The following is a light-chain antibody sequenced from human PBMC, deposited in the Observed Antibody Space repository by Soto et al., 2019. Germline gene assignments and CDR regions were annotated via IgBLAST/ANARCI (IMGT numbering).Light chain of an antibody. V-gene: IGKV1-5*01. Sequence: DIQMTQSPSTLPPSVGDRVAITCRASQSISRWLACYQQKPGKAPKHLIYDASSLPSGVASRFSGSGSGTKFTLTISSLQPDDFVTYDCQQYVNYPYTFGQGTKLEIK. CDR1: QSISRW. J-gene: IGKJ2*01. CDR3: QQYVNYPYT. CDR2: DAS.